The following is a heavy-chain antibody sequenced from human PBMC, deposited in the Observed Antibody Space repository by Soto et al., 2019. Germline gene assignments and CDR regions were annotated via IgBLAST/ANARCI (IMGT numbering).Heavy chain of an antibody. CDR2: IYWDDDK. V-gene: IGHV2-5*02. CDR1: GFSLSTSGVG. Sequence: SGPTLVNPTQTLTLTCTFSGFSLSTSGVGVGWIRQPPGKALEWLALIYWDDDKRYSPSLKSRLTITKDTSKNQVVLTMTNMDPVDTATYYCAHRYYDFWSGYYTHFDYWGQGTLVIVSS. CDR3: AHRYYDFWSGYYTHFDY. D-gene: IGHD3-3*01. J-gene: IGHJ4*02.